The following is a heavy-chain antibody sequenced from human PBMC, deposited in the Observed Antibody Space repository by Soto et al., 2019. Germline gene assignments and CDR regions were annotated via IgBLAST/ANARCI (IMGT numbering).Heavy chain of an antibody. CDR1: GFTFSSYG. D-gene: IGHD6-13*01. J-gene: IGHJ3*02. V-gene: IGHV3-30*18. CDR3: AKDIEIAAAAPLFDI. Sequence: GGSLRLSCAASGFTFSSYGMHWVRQAPGKGLEWVAVISYDGSNKYYADSVKGRFTISRDNSKNTLYLQMNSLRAEDTAVYYCAKDIEIAAAAPLFDICGQGTMVPVSS. CDR2: ISYDGSNK.